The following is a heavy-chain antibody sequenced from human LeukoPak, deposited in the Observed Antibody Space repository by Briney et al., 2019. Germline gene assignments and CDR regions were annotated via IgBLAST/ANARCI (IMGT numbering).Heavy chain of an antibody. D-gene: IGHD1-26*01. CDR3: AKVVGATTRGYFDY. CDR1: GFTLSSNA. Sequence: GGSLRLSWAASGFTLSSNARSWARQAPEKGLEWVSTISGGGGSTYYADSVKGRFTISRDNSKNTLYLQMNSLRAEDTAVYYCAKVVGATTRGYFDYWGQGTLVTVSS. V-gene: IGHV3-23*01. J-gene: IGHJ4*02. CDR2: ISGGGGST.